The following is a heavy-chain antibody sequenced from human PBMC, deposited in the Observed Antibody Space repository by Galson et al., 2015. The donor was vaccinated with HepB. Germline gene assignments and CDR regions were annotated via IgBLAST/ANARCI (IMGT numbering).Heavy chain of an antibody. CDR1: GYSFTSYW. CDR3: ARLANMNCSGTRCASGSCDT. V-gene: IGHV5-51*03. CDR2: IYPGDSDT. J-gene: IGHJ5*02. D-gene: IGHD2-2*01. Sequence: QSGAEVKKPGESLKISCKGSGYSFTSYWIGWVRQMPGKGLEWMGIIYPGDSDTRYSPSFQGQVTISADKSISTAYLQWSSLKASDTAMYYCARLANMNCSGTRCASGSCDTWGQGTLVTVSS.